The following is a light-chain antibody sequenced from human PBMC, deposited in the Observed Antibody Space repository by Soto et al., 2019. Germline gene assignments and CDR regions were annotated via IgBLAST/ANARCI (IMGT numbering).Light chain of an antibody. CDR2: GAA. J-gene: IGKJ1*01. V-gene: IGKV3-20*01. CDR3: QQYGSSPRT. CDR1: QSVFSS. Sequence: EIVMTQSPATLSVSLGERVTLSCRASQSVFSSLAWYQQKPGQAPRLLIYGAATRPIGIPARFSGSGSGTDFTLTISRLEPEDFAVYYCQQYGSSPRTFGQGTKVEIK.